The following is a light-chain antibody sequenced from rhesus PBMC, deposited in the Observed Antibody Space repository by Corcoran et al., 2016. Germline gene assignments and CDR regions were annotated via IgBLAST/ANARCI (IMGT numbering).Light chain of an antibody. CDR2: GTS. CDR3: QQHDNLPLT. V-gene: IGKV1-69*01. CDR1: QDINIW. Sequence: DIQMTQSPSSLSASVGDRVTITCRASQDINIWLAWYQQKPGKAPKPLIYGTSNLEKGVPTRFSGSGSGTDFSLPLSSLQPEDIATYYCQQHDNLPLTFGGGTKVEI. J-gene: IGKJ4*01.